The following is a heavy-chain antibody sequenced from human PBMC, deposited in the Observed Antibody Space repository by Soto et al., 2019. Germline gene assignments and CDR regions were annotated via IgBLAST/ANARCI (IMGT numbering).Heavy chain of an antibody. CDR1: GYTFTSYA. CDR3: ARADPYYGSGYHYYYYGMDV. D-gene: IGHD3-10*01. J-gene: IGHJ6*02. V-gene: IGHV1-3*01. Sequence: ASVKVSCKASGYTFTSYAMHWVRQAPGQRLEWMGWINAGNGNTKYSQKFQGRVTITRDTSASTAYMELSSLRSEDTAVYYCARADPYYGSGYHYYYYGMDVWGQGTTVTVSS. CDR2: INAGNGNT.